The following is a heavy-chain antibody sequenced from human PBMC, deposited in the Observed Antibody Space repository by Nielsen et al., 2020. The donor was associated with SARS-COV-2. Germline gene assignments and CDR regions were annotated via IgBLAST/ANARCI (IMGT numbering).Heavy chain of an antibody. CDR3: GTTDY. V-gene: IGHV3-9*01. Sequence: SLKISCAASGFTFDDYAMHWVRQAPGKGLEWVSGISWNSGSIGYADSVKGRFTISRDNAKNSLYLQMNSLRAEDAALYYCGTTDYWGQGTLVTVSS. CDR2: ISWNSGSI. CDR1: GFTFDDYA. D-gene: IGHD4-17*01. J-gene: IGHJ4*02.